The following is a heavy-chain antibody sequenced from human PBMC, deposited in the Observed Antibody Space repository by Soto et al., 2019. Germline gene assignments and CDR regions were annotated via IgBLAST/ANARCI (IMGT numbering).Heavy chain of an antibody. CDR1: GFTFSSYA. Sequence: LRLSCAASGFTFSSYAMSWVRQAPGKGLEWVSAISGSGGSTYYADSVKGRFTISRDNSKNTLYLQMNSLRAEDTAVYYCAKDPGSSSWSYFDYWGQGTLVTVSS. V-gene: IGHV3-23*01. CDR3: AKDPGSSSWSYFDY. D-gene: IGHD6-13*01. CDR2: ISGSGGST. J-gene: IGHJ4*02.